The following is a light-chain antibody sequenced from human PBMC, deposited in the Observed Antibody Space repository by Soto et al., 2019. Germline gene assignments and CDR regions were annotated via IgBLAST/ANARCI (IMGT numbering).Light chain of an antibody. CDR1: QGISSA. Sequence: AIQLTQSPSSLSASVGDRVTITCRASQGISSALAWYQQTPGKAPKLLIYDASSLESGVPSRFSGSGSGTDFTLTISSLQPEDFATYYCQQFNNYLTFGPGTKVDIK. CDR2: DAS. J-gene: IGKJ3*01. CDR3: QQFNNYLT. V-gene: IGKV1D-13*01.